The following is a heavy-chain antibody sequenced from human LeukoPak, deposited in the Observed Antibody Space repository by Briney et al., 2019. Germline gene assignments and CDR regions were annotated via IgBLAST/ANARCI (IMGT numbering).Heavy chain of an antibody. CDR3: ARDPGSSSFDY. CDR2: IDRDGSVK. Sequence: PGGSLRLSCAASGFTFSNYWMTWVRQTPGKGLEFVANIDRDGSVKNYVGSVKGRFTISRGNAKNSLYLQMNSLRADDTAMYYCARDPGSSSFDYWGQGSLVTVSS. D-gene: IGHD6-13*01. CDR1: GFTFSNYW. V-gene: IGHV3-7*01. J-gene: IGHJ4*02.